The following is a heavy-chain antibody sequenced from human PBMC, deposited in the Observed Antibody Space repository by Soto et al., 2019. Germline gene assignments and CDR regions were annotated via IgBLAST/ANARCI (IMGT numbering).Heavy chain of an antibody. V-gene: IGHV3-23*01. Sequence: EVQLLESGGGLVQPGGSLRLSCAASGFTFSSYAMSWVRQAPGKGLEWVSAISGSGGSTYYADSVKGRFTISRDNSKNTLCLQMNSLRAEDTAVHYCAKARADYYDSSGYPVDYWGQGTLVTVSS. J-gene: IGHJ4*02. D-gene: IGHD3-22*01. CDR3: AKARADYYDSSGYPVDY. CDR1: GFTFSSYA. CDR2: ISGSGGST.